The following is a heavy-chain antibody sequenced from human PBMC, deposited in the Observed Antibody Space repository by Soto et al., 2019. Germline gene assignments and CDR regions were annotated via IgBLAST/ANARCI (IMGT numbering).Heavy chain of an antibody. CDR1: CGSISSGGYY. J-gene: IGHJ4*02. V-gene: IGHV4-31*03. D-gene: IGHD3-10*01. CDR2: IYYSGST. Sequence: SETLSLTCTFSCGSISSGGYYWSWIRQHPGKGLEWIGYIYYSGSTYYNPSLKSRVTISVDTSKNQFSLKLSSVTAADTAVYYCARGYGSGSYYNFDYWGQGTLVTVSS. CDR3: ARGYGSGSYYNFDY.